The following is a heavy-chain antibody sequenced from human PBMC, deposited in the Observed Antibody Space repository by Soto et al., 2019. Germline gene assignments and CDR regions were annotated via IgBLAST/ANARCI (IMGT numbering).Heavy chain of an antibody. CDR3: AREPGP. CDR2: IHHSGTT. V-gene: IGHV4-34*01. Sequence: NPSETLSLTCTVYGGSFNSFYWSWIRQSPGKGLEWIGEIHHSGTTNYNPSLKSRVTISVDKSKNQFSLKLKSVTAADTAVYYCAREPGPWGQGTLVTVS. J-gene: IGHJ5*02. D-gene: IGHD1-1*01. CDR1: GGSFNSFY.